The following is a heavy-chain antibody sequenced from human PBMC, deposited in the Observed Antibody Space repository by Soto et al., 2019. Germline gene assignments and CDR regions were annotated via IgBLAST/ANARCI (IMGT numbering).Heavy chain of an antibody. CDR2: IYYSGST. CDR1: GGSISSGGYY. Sequence: SETLSLTCTVSGGSISSGGYYWSWIRQHPGKGLEWIGYIYYSGSTYYNPSLKSRVTISVDTSKNQFSLKLSSVTAADTAVYYCARELEAEGGPHFDYWGQGTLVTVSS. D-gene: IGHD1-1*01. CDR3: ARELEAEGGPHFDY. V-gene: IGHV4-31*03. J-gene: IGHJ4*02.